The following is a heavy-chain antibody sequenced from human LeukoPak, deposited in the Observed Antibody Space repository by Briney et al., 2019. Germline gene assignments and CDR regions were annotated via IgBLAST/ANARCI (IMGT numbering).Heavy chain of an antibody. Sequence: GGSLRLSCSASGFTFSTYGMHWVRQAPGKGLEWVAFIRYDGSDKYYADSVKGRFTISRDNSKNTLYLQMNSLRAEDTAVYYCAKDRRVDIVATTKVGYFDYWGQGTLVTVSS. CDR3: AKDRRVDIVATTKVGYFDY. V-gene: IGHV3-30*02. D-gene: IGHD5-12*01. J-gene: IGHJ4*02. CDR2: IRYDGSDK. CDR1: GFTFSTYG.